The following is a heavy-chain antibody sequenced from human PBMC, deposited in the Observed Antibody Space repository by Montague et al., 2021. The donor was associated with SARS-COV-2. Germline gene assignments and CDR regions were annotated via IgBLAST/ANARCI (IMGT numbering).Heavy chain of an antibody. CDR3: TREVCGVQDY. Sequence: CAISGDSVSRDSVSWNWIRQSPSRRLEWLGRTYYRSKWSNEYALSVKSRITITPDTSKNQLSLQLTSVTPEDTAVYYCTREVCGVQDYWGQGSLVTASS. CDR1: GDSVSRDSVS. J-gene: IGHJ4*02. D-gene: IGHD3-10*01. V-gene: IGHV6-1*01. CDR2: TYYRSKWSN.